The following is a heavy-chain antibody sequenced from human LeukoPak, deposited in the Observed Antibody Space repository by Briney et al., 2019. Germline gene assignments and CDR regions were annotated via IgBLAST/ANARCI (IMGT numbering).Heavy chain of an antibody. Sequence: SETLSLTCTVSGGSISSSNYYWGWIRQPPGKGLEWIGSIYYSGNTNYNPSLKSRVTISVDTSKNQVSLKLNSVTAADTAVYYCARHWGAAAARDWGQGTLVTVSS. D-gene: IGHD6-13*01. CDR1: GGSISSSNYY. V-gene: IGHV4-39*07. CDR3: ARHWGAAAARD. CDR2: IYYSGNT. J-gene: IGHJ4*02.